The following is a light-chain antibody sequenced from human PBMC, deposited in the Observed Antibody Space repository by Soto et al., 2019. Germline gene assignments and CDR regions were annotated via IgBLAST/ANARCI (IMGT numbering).Light chain of an antibody. Sequence: DIQMTQSPSTLSASVGDRVTITCRASQSISSWLAWYQQKPGKAPKLLIYKVSRLESGVPSRFSGSGSGTEFTLTISSLQPDDVATYYCQQYNSYLLTFGGGTKVEIK. CDR1: QSISSW. J-gene: IGKJ4*02. V-gene: IGKV1-5*03. CDR3: QQYNSYLLT. CDR2: KVS.